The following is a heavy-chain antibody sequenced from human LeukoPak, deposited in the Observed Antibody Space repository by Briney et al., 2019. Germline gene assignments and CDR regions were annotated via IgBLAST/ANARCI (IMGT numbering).Heavy chain of an antibody. CDR2: INPSGGST. CDR1: GYTFTGYY. CDR3: ARVAAGWLRYFDY. Sequence: ASVKVSCKASGYTFTGYYMHWVRQAPGQGLEWMGIINPSGGSTSYAQKFQGRVTMTRDMSTSTVYMELSSLRSEDTAVYYCARVAAGWLRYFDYWGQGTLVTVSS. D-gene: IGHD5-12*01. V-gene: IGHV1-46*01. J-gene: IGHJ4*02.